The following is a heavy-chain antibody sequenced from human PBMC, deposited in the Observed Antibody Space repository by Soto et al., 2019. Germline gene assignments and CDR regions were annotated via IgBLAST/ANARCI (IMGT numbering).Heavy chain of an antibody. Sequence: ASVKVSCKASDNSFSTFDLSWVRQAPGQGLEWMGSVSPYNGYTDYAQNLQGRVTMTTDRDTSTAYLELRSLRSDDTAVYYCAREGGRFARFDPWGQGTLVTVSS. CDR1: DNSFSTFD. V-gene: IGHV1-18*01. D-gene: IGHD1-26*01. CDR3: AREGGRFARFDP. CDR2: VSPYNGYT. J-gene: IGHJ5*02.